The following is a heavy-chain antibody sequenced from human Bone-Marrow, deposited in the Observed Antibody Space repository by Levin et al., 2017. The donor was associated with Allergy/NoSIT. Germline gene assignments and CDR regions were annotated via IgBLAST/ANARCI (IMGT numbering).Heavy chain of an antibody. J-gene: IGHJ4*02. D-gene: IGHD3-3*01. CDR3: NTALDYDFWGGSYSSDY. V-gene: IGHV3-15*01. Sequence: GESLKISCAASGFSATNAWMSWARQAPGKGLEWVGRIKSQTDGGTTDYAAPVKGRFIISRDDSENTVSLQMNSLKSEDTAVYYCNTALDYDFWGGSYSSDYWGQGTLVTVSS. CDR2: IKSQTDGGTT. CDR1: GFSATNAW.